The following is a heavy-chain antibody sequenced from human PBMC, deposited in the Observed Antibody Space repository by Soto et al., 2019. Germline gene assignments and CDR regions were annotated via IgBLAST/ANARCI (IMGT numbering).Heavy chain of an antibody. Sequence: EVQLVESGGGLVQPGGSLRLSCAASGFTFSSYWMSWVRQAPGKGLEWVANIKQGGSEKYYVDSVKGRFTISRDNAKNSLYRQMKNLRAEDTAVYYCAREGSTMVRGVIITWGFDYWGQGTLVTVSS. CDR2: IKQGGSEK. CDR3: AREGSTMVRGVIITWGFDY. J-gene: IGHJ4*02. CDR1: GFTFSSYW. D-gene: IGHD3-10*01. V-gene: IGHV3-7*01.